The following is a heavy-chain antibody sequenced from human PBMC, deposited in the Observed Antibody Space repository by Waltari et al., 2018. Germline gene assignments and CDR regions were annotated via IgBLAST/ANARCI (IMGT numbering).Heavy chain of an antibody. Sequence: QVQLVQSGAEVKKPGASVKVSCKVSGYTLTELSMHWVRQAPGKGLEWMGGVVPEEVETIDGQQCQGRVTLTEDTSTDTAYLERSSLRSEDTAVYYCATDAGTNYYYYGMDVWGQGTTVTVSS. CDR3: ATDAGTNYYYYGMDV. CDR1: GYTLTELS. D-gene: IGHD2-8*01. J-gene: IGHJ6*02. V-gene: IGHV1-24*01. CDR2: VVPEEVET.